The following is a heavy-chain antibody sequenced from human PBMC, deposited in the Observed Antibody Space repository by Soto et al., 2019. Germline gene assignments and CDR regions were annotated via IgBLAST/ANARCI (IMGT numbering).Heavy chain of an antibody. J-gene: IGHJ4*02. CDR3: ARVAARGGLRLRYFDLLTHFDN. D-gene: IGHD3-9*01. V-gene: IGHV4-59*01. CDR1: GGSISSYY. CDR2: IYYSGST. Sequence: SETLSLTSTAAGGSISSYYWSWIRQPPGKGLEWIGYIYYSGSTNYNPSLKSRVTISVDTSKNQFSLKLSSVTAADAAVYYCARVAARGGLRLRYFDLLTHFDNSGKYTLVTDAS.